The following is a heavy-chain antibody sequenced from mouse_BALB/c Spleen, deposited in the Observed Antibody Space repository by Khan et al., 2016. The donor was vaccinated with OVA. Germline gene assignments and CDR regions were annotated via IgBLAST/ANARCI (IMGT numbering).Heavy chain of an antibody. CDR3: VRGGKFAY. D-gene: IGHD1-1*02. CDR2: ISTNYGDA. J-gene: IGHJ3*01. Sequence: QVRLQQSGAELVRPGVSVKISCKASGYTFTDYAMHWVKQRHAKSLEWIGVISTNYGDADYNQKFQGKASKTVDRSSSTVYMELARLTSEDSAIYYCVRGGKFAYWGQGTLVTVSA. CDR1: GYTFTDYA. V-gene: IGHV1S137*01.